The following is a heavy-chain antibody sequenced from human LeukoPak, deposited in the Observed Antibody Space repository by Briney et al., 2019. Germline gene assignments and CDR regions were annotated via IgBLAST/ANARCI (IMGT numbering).Heavy chain of an antibody. Sequence: PSQTLSLTCTVSGASISSSKYYWNWIRQPAGKGLEWIGRIYTSGTTDYNPSLKSRITISGDTSKNQFSLKLSSVTAADTAVYFCARERVGETIDGGFDYWGQGTLVTVSS. CDR1: GASISSSKYY. V-gene: IGHV4-61*02. CDR3: ARERVGETIDGGFDY. D-gene: IGHD1-26*01. CDR2: IYTSGTT. J-gene: IGHJ4*02.